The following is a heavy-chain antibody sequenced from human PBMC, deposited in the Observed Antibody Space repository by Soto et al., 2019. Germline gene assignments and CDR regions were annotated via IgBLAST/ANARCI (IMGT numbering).Heavy chain of an antibody. D-gene: IGHD3-3*01. Sequence: QVQLQESGPGLVKPSQTLSLTCTVSGGSISSGGYYWSWIRQHPGKGLEWIGYIYYSGSTYYNPSIKSRVTISVDTSKNQFSLKLSSVTAADTAVYYCAREISNTIFGVVDYWGQGTLVTVSS. V-gene: IGHV4-31*03. CDR2: IYYSGST. CDR1: GGSISSGGYY. CDR3: AREISNTIFGVVDY. J-gene: IGHJ4*02.